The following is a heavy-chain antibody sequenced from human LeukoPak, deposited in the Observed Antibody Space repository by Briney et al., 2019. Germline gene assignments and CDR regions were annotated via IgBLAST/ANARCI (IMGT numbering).Heavy chain of an antibody. CDR3: ARDRVYSSSPGFDY. D-gene: IGHD6-6*01. CDR1: GFTFSSYS. Sequence: GGSLRLSCAASGFTFSSYSMSWVRQAPGKGLEWVSSISSSSSYIYYADSVKGRFTISRDNAKNSLYLQMNSLRAEDTAVYYCARDRVYSSSPGFDYWGQGTLVTVSS. CDR2: ISSSSSYI. J-gene: IGHJ4*02. V-gene: IGHV3-21*01.